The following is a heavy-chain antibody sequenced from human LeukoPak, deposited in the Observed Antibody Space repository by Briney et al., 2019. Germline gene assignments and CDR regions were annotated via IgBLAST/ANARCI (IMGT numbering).Heavy chain of an antibody. CDR1: GFTFSSYA. D-gene: IGHD6-13*01. CDR2: ISGSGSGT. V-gene: IGHV3-23*01. J-gene: IGHJ4*02. Sequence: PGGSLRLSCAASGFTFSSYAMSWVRQAPGQGLEWVSAISGSGSGTYYADCVKVRFTISRDNSKNTLYLQMSSLRAEDTAVYYCAKGIAASGTRSLDYWGQGTLVTVSS. CDR3: AKGIAASGTRSLDY.